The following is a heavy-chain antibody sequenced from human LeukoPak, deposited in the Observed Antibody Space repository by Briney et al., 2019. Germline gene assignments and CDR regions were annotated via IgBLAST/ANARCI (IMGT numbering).Heavy chain of an antibody. V-gene: IGHV1-46*01. Sequence: ASVKVSCKASGYTFTNYYMQWVRQAPGPGLEGMGIIDPSGGSTSYAQKFPGRVTMNRDTSTSTVYMELGSLRSEDTAVYYCATVYGDSGYGMDVWGQGTAVTVSS. J-gene: IGHJ6*02. D-gene: IGHD4-17*01. CDR3: ATVYGDSGYGMDV. CDR1: GYTFTNYY. CDR2: IDPSGGST.